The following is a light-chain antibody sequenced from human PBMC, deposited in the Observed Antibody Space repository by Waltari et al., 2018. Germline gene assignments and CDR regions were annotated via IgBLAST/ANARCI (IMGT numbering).Light chain of an antibody. CDR1: PGVSGY. CDR2: DTS. J-gene: IGKJ1*01. Sequence: IVLTQSPDTLSLSPGERATISCRASPGVSGYLAWYQQKSGQAPRLLIYDTSKRVTGIPARFSGSGSGTDSTLTISSLEPEDFAIYYCLQRSLWPWTFGQGTKVEI. CDR3: LQRSLWPWT. V-gene: IGKV3-11*01.